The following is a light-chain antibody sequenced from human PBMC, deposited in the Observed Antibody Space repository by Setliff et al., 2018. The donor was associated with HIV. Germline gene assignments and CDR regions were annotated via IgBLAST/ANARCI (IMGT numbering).Light chain of an antibody. J-gene: IGLJ2*01. CDR1: SNDVGDYQS. CDR2: DVT. CDR3: CSYAGSDTWI. Sequence: SALTQPASVSGSPGQSITISCTGSSNDVGDYQSVSWYQQHPGEVPELIIYDVTKRPSGVSNRFSASKSGNTASLTSSGLQTEDEAAYYCCSYAGSDTWILGGGTKVTVL. V-gene: IGLV2-23*02.